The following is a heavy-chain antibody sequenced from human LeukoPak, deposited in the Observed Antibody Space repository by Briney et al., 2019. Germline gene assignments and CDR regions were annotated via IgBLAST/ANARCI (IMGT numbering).Heavy chain of an antibody. CDR3: AKPLEYYDTTGYLTRIFDY. D-gene: IGHD3-22*01. Sequence: GGSLRLSCAASGFTFSTYGMSWVRPAPGKGPEWVSAITGSSDGTYYADSVKGRFTISRDNSKNTLFLKMNSLRAEDTAVYYCAKPLEYYDTTGYLTRIFDYWGQGTLVTVSS. J-gene: IGHJ4*02. V-gene: IGHV3-23*01. CDR1: GFTFSTYG. CDR2: ITGSSDGT.